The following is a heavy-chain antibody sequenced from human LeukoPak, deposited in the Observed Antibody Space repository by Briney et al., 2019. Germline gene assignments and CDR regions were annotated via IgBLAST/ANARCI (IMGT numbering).Heavy chain of an antibody. Sequence: ASVKVSCKASGYTFTNYAVHWVRQAPGQRLEWMGWINAGNGNTEYSQNFQDRVTITRDTSATTAYMELSSLRSEDTAVYYCARGSYFYGSGSFMGSDYWGQGTLVTVSS. V-gene: IGHV1-3*01. CDR1: GYTFTNYA. D-gene: IGHD3-10*01. J-gene: IGHJ4*02. CDR3: ARGSYFYGSGSFMGSDY. CDR2: INAGNGNT.